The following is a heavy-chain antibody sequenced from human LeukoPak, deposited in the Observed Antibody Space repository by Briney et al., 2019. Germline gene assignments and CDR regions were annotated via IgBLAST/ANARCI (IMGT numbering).Heavy chain of an antibody. CDR3: AWGVFPFDI. Sequence: GASVKVSCKASGYTFTGYYMHWVRQAPGQGLEWMGWINPNSGNTGYAQKFQGRVTMTRNTSISTAYMELSSLRSEDTAVYYCAWGVFPFDIWGQGTMVTVSS. J-gene: IGHJ3*02. CDR1: GYTFTGYY. V-gene: IGHV1-8*02. D-gene: IGHD2-21*01. CDR2: INPNSGNT.